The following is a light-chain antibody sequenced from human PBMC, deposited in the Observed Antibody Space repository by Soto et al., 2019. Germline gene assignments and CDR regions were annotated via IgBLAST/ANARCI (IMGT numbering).Light chain of an antibody. J-gene: IGLJ3*02. CDR3: AAWDDSLSAWL. Sequence: QSVLTQPPSASGAPGQRVTITCSGSSANIGTNFVYWYQQLPGTAPKLLIYKNNQWPSGVTDRFSGSKSGTSASLAVTGLRSEDEADYFCAAWDDSLSAWLFGGGTKLTVL. V-gene: IGLV1-47*01. CDR1: SANIGTNF. CDR2: KNN.